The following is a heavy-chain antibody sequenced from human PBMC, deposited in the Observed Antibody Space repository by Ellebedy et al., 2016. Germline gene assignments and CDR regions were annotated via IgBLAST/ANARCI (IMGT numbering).Heavy chain of an antibody. J-gene: IGHJ1*01. CDR2: IYYSGST. Sequence: GSLRLXCTVSGGSISSSSYYWGWIRQPPGKGLEWIGSIYYSGSTYYNPSLKSRVTISVDTSKNQFSLKLSSVTAADTAVYYCAREWVVPAAMGLQHWGQGTLVTVSS. CDR3: AREWVVPAAMGLQH. D-gene: IGHD2-2*01. CDR1: GGSISSSSYY. V-gene: IGHV4-39*07.